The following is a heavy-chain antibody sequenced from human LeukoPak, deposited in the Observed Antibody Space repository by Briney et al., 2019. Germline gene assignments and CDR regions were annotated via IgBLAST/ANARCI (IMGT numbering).Heavy chain of an antibody. CDR3: ARTPIVSTAFDI. CDR1: GYTFTDYY. D-gene: IGHD5/OR15-5a*01. V-gene: IGHV1-2*02. CDR2: INPNSGGT. J-gene: IGHJ3*02. Sequence: GASVKVSCKASGYTFTDYYMHCVRQAPGQGLEWMGWINPNSGGTNYAQKFQGRVTMTRDTSISTAYMELSRLRSDDTAVYYCARTPIVSTAFDIWGQGTMVTVSS.